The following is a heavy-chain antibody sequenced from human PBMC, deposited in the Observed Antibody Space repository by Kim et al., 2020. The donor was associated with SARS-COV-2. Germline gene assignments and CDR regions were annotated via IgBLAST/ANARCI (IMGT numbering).Heavy chain of an antibody. J-gene: IGHJ5*02. D-gene: IGHD2-21*02. CDR1: GFTFRNYA. CDR2: ISDSGTDT. CDR3: AGERPITVTATFRWLDP. V-gene: IGHV3-23*01. Sequence: GGSLRLSCAASGFTFRNYAMSWVRQAPGKGLEWVSAISDSGTDTYYADSVKGRFTISRDNSRNTVSLHLNSLRAEDTAVYFCAGERPITVTATFRWLDPWGQGTLVTVSS.